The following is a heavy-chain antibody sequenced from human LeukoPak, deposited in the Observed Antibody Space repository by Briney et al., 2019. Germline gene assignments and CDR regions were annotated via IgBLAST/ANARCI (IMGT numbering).Heavy chain of an antibody. J-gene: IGHJ4*02. CDR2: ISGSGTST. CDR3: AKRIAVAGAYYFDY. Sequence: GGSLRLSCAASGFTFSSFAMNWVRQAPGKGLEWVSTISGSGTSTNYADSVKGRFTISRDNSKNPLYLQMNSLRAEDTAVYYCAKRIAVAGAYYFDYWAQGTLVTVSS. D-gene: IGHD6-19*01. CDR1: GFTFSSFA. V-gene: IGHV3-23*01.